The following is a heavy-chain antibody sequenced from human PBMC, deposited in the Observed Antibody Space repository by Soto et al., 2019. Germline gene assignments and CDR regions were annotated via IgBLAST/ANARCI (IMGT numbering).Heavy chain of an antibody. CDR1: GDSVSTYW. CDR3: ARGPGASGTYHYYFDY. Sequence: PSETLSLTCTVSGDSVSTYWWSWIRQPPGKGLEWIAYIYNTGSTNYNPSLKSRVTISLDASKNQFSLKLSSVTAADTAVYYCARGPGASGTYHYYFDYWGPGTLVTAS. J-gene: IGHJ4*02. CDR2: IYNTGST. D-gene: IGHD3-10*01. V-gene: IGHV4-59*02.